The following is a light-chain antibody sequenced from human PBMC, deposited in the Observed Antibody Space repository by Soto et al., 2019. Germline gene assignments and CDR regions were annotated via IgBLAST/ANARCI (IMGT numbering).Light chain of an antibody. CDR1: QSISSW. J-gene: IGKJ1*01. CDR3: QQYNSYS. V-gene: IGKV1-5*03. Sequence: DIQMTQSPSTLSASVGDRVTMTCRAGQSISSWLAWYQQKPGKAPKLRIYKASSLESGVPSRFSGSGSGTEFTLTISSLQPDDFATYYCQQYNSYSFGQGTKVEI. CDR2: KAS.